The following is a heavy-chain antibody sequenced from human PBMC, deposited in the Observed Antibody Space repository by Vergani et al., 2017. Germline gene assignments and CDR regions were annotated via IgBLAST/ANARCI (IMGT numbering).Heavy chain of an antibody. CDR1: GGSISSGGYY. J-gene: IGHJ6*03. V-gene: IGHV4-31*03. Sequence: QVQLQESGPGLVKPSKTLSLTCTVSGGSISSGGYYWSWIRQHPGKGLEWIGYIYYSGNTYFNPSLKNRVSMSADTSKNQVSLKVSSVTTADTAVYYCARASVETTMRRREYYYYMDVWGEGTTVTVSS. CDR2: IYYSGNT. CDR3: ARASVETTMRRREYYYYMDV. D-gene: IGHD5-18*01.